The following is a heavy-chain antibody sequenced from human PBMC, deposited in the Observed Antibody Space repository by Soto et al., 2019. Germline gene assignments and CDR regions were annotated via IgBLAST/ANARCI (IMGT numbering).Heavy chain of an antibody. J-gene: IGHJ6*02. CDR3: ARSGAAAGNYYYYYGMDV. D-gene: IGHD6-13*01. V-gene: IGHV1-2*04. CDR2: INPNSGGT. Sequence: VASVKVSCTASGYTFTSYGISWVRQAPGQGLEWMGWINPNSGGTNYAQKFQGWVTMTRDTSISTAYMELSRLRSDDTAVYYCARSGAAAGNYYYYYGMDVWGQGTTVTVSS. CDR1: GYTFTSYG.